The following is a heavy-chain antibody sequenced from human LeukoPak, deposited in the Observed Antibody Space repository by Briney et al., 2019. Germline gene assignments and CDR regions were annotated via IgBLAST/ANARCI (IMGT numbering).Heavy chain of an antibody. V-gene: IGHV3-21*01. CDR2: ISSSSSYI. CDR1: GFTFSSYS. J-gene: IGHJ6*02. D-gene: IGHD1-26*01. Sequence: GGSLRLSCAASGFTFSSYSMNWVRQAPGKGLEWVSSISSSSSYIYYEDSVKGRFTISRDNAKNSLYLQMNSLRAEDTAVYYCAREVPSGSYYYYHYGMDVWGQGTTVTVSS. CDR3: AREVPSGSYYYYHYGMDV.